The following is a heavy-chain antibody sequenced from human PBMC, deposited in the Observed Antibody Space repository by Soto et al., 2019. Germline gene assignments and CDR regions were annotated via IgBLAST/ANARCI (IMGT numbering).Heavy chain of an antibody. CDR2: INGRGNYI. V-gene: IGHV3-21*01. D-gene: IGHD1-26*01. CDR1: GFTFSTYT. J-gene: IGHJ4*02. CDR3: VREDGKVGTNSAFDY. Sequence: EVQVVESGGDLVKRGGSLRLSCASSGFTFSTYTMNWVRQAPGKGLEWVSSINGRGNYIYYAESVKGRFTISRDNAKNSLYLQMDRLRAEDTALYYCVREDGKVGTNSAFDYWGLGALATVSS.